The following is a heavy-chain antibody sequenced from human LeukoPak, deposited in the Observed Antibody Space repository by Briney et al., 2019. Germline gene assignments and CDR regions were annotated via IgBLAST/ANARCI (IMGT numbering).Heavy chain of an antibody. D-gene: IGHD3-10*01. CDR2: ISSSGSTI. CDR1: GFTFSSYE. Sequence: GGTLRLSCAASGFTFSSYEMNWVRQAPGTGLEWVSYISSSGSTIYYADSVKGRFTISRDSAKNSLYLQMNSLRAEDTAVYYCARGRAGSYYNNYWGQGTLVTVSS. J-gene: IGHJ4*02. V-gene: IGHV3-48*03. CDR3: ARGRAGSYYNNY.